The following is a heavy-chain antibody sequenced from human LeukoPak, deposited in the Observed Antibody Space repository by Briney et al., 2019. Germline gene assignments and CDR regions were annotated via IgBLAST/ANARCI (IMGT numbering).Heavy chain of an antibody. Sequence: PGGSLRLSCAASGFTFSSYAMSWVRQAPGKGLEWVSYISSSSGTIYYADSVKGRFTISRDNAKNSLYLQMNSLRAEDTAVYYCARGIQYNWFDSWGQGTLVTVSS. V-gene: IGHV3-48*04. CDR1: GFTFSSYA. D-gene: IGHD5-18*01. CDR2: ISSSSGTI. CDR3: ARGIQYNWFDS. J-gene: IGHJ5*01.